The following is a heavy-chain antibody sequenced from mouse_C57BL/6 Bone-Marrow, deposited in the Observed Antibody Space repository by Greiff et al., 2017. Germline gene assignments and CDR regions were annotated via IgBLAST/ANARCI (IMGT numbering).Heavy chain of an antibody. D-gene: IGHD2-10*02. J-gene: IGHJ2*01. CDR3: ARERYGSDY. Sequence: QLQQSGAELVRPGTSVKVSCKASGYAFTNYLIEWVKQRPGQGLEWIGVINPGSGGTNYNEKFKGKATLTADKSSSTAYMQLSSLTSEDSAVYFCARERYGSDYWGQGTTLTVSS. CDR2: INPGSGGT. CDR1: GYAFTNYL. V-gene: IGHV1-54*01.